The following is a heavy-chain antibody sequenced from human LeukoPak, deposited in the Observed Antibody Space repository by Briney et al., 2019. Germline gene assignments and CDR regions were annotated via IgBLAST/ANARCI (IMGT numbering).Heavy chain of an antibody. D-gene: IGHD6-13*01. CDR3: ARDRVRKQQPPGHYGMDV. J-gene: IGHJ6*02. CDR1: GFTFSSYA. CDR2: ISYDGSNK. Sequence: GGSLRLSCAASGFTFSSYAMHWVRQAPGKGLEWVAVISYDGSNKYYADSVKGRFTISRDNSKNTLYLQMNSLRAEDTAVYYCARDRVRKQQPPGHYGMDVWGQGTTVTVSS. V-gene: IGHV3-30-3*01.